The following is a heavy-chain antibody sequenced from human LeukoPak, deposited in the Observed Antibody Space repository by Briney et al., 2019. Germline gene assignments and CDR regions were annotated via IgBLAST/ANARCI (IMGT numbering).Heavy chain of an antibody. CDR2: INSSGSA. Sequence: SETLSLTCTVSGGSISTYYWTWIRQSAGKGLEWIGRINSSGSAAYNPSLKSRVTLSVDTSKNRFSLKLSSVTAADTAVYYCARIGKIGPNSSGYYGPPAFDIWGQGTMVTVSS. J-gene: IGHJ3*02. D-gene: IGHD3-22*01. CDR1: GGSISTYY. V-gene: IGHV4-4*07. CDR3: ARIGKIGPNSSGYYGPPAFDI.